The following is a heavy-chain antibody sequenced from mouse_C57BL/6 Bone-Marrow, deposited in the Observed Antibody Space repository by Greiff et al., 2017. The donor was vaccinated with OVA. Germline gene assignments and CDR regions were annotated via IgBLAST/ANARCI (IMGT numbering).Heavy chain of an antibody. CDR3: ARHFVYYYGRLGD. J-gene: IGHJ2*01. V-gene: IGHV14-2*01. Sequence: EVQLQQSGAELVKPGASVKLSCTASGFNIKDYYKHWVKQRTEKGLGWIGRIDPEDGETKYAPKFQGKATITADTPSNTAYLRLSSLTSEDTSVYYSARHFVYYYGRLGDWGQGTTLTVSS. CDR2: IDPEDGET. D-gene: IGHD1-1*01. CDR1: GFNIKDYY.